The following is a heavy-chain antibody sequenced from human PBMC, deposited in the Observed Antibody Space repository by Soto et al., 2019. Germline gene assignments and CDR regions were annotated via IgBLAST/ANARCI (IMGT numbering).Heavy chain of an antibody. Sequence: SETLSLTCTVSGGSISSYYWSWIRQPPEKGLEWIGYIYHSGTTNYNPSLKSRVTMSVGTSRNHLSLKLTSVTAADTTVYYFSRWAYTSSWPSDNYGMDVWGQGTTVTVSS. CDR2: IYHSGTT. D-gene: IGHD6-13*01. CDR1: GGSISSYY. CDR3: SRWAYTSSWPSDNYGMDV. V-gene: IGHV4-4*09. J-gene: IGHJ6*02.